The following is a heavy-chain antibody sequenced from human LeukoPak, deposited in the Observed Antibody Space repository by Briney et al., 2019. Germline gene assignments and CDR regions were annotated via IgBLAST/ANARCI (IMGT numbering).Heavy chain of an antibody. D-gene: IGHD4-11*01. J-gene: IGHJ4*02. CDR3: AREDHSKYEF. CDR1: GFPFSNYW. Sequence: GSLRLSCVASGFPFSNYWMIWVRQAPGKGPEWLASIKQDGSETFYVDSVKGRFTISKDNAKKSLYLLMNSLRAEDTAVYYCAREDHSKYEFWGQGTLVTVSS. V-gene: IGHV3-7*01. CDR2: IKQDGSET.